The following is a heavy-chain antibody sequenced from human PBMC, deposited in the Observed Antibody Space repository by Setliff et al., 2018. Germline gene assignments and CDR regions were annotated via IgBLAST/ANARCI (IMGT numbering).Heavy chain of an antibody. Sequence: SETLSLTCGVSGGGGSFSAYYWSWIRQPPGKGLEWIGEISPGGSTIYNPSLRSRVTMSVDTAKNRFSLNLTSVTAADTAVYYCATSGFCSAGSCYSFDDWGQGALVT. CDR2: ISPGGST. J-gene: IGHJ4*02. CDR1: GGGGSFSAYY. V-gene: IGHV4-34*01. CDR3: ATSGFCSAGSCYSFDD. D-gene: IGHD6-19*01.